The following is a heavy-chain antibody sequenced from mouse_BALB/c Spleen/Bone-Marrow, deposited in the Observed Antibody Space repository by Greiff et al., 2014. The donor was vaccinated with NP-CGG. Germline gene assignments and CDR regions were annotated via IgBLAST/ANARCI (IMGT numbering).Heavy chain of an antibody. D-gene: IGHD1-1*01. Sequence: LEESGTELMKPGASVKISCKATGYTFSNSWIEWVKQRPGHGLEWIGEILPGTGRTNYNEKFKGKATFTAETSSSSAYMRLSSLTSEDSAIYYCARSVTTTAYWGQGTLVTVSA. CDR3: ARSVTTTAY. V-gene: IGHV1-9*01. J-gene: IGHJ3*01. CDR1: GYTFSNSW. CDR2: ILPGTGRT.